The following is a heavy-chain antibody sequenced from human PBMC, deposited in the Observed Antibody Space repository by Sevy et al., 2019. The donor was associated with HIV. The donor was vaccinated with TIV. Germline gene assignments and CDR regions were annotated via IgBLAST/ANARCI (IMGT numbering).Heavy chain of an antibody. CDR1: GFTFSSYS. Sequence: GGSLRLSCAASGFTFSSYSMNWVRQAPGKGLEWVSSISSSSSYIYYADSVKGRFTISRDNAKNSLYLQMNSLRAEDTAVYYYARDKYYYGSGSSTYYYYYGMDVWGQGTTVTVSS. CDR2: ISSSSSYI. V-gene: IGHV3-21*01. J-gene: IGHJ6*02. D-gene: IGHD3-10*01. CDR3: ARDKYYYGSGSSTYYYYYGMDV.